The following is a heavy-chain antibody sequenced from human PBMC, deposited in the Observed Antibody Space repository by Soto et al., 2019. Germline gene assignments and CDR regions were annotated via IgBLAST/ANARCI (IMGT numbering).Heavy chain of an antibody. CDR3: DRDEDHGSGLTGGMDV. J-gene: IGHJ6*02. V-gene: IGHV4-31*03. Sequence: QVQLQESGPGLVKPSETLSLSCNVSGVSISSDDFFWSWVRQHPARGLEWIGYIYHSGTTYYNPSIKSRMTTSVNTTKYQSSLKLRSVTAADTTVSFCDRDEDHGSGLTGGMDVWGQVTAVTVS. D-gene: IGHD3-10*01. CDR2: IYHSGTT. CDR1: GVSISSDDFF.